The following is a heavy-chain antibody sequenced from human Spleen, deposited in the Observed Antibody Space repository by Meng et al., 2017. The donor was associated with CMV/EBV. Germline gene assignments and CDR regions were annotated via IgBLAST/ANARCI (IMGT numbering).Heavy chain of an antibody. CDR2: IFYSGST. D-gene: IGHD5-24*01. Sequence: SETLSLTCTVSGGSISRSPYYWSWIRQHPGKGLEWIGSIFYSGSTHYNPSLKSRVTISVDTSKNQFSLKLSSVTAADTAVYYCASLRDGYTLDYWGQGTLVTVSS. J-gene: IGHJ4*02. CDR3: ASLRDGYTLDY. V-gene: IGHV4-39*01. CDR1: GGSISRSPYY.